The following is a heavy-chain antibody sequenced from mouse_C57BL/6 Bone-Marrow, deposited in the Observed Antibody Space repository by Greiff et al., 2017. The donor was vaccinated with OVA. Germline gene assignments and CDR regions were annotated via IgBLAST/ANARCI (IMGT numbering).Heavy chain of an antibody. CDR3: ARSEDY. CDR1: GFTFSDYG. Sequence: EVKLVESGGGLVKPGGSLKLSCAASGFTFSDYGMHWVRQAPETGLEWVAYISSGSSTIYYADTVKGRFTISRDNAKNTLFLQMTSLRSEDTAMYYCARSEDYWGQGTSVTVSS. J-gene: IGHJ4*01. CDR2: ISSGSSTI. V-gene: IGHV5-17*01.